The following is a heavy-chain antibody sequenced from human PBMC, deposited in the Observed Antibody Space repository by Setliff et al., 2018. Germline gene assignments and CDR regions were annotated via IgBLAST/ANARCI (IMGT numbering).Heavy chain of an antibody. D-gene: IGHD2-8*01. Sequence: ASVKVSCKASGYTLSTSVISWVRQAPGQGLEWMGWISGHTGNTYYTPKLQGRVTLTTDTSSDTAYLELTGLRSDDTAVYYCSKLVRYCTTTACQGASGAEFWGQGTLVTSPQ. CDR3: SKLVRYCTTTACQGASGAEF. J-gene: IGHJ4*02. V-gene: IGHV1-18*01. CDR1: GYTLSTSV. CDR2: ISGHTGNT.